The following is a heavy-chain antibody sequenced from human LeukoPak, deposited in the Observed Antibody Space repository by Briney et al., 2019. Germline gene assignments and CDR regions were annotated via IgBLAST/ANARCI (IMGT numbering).Heavy chain of an antibody. Sequence: PGGPLRLSCAASGFTFSSYSMNWVRQAPGKGLEWVSSISGSSSYIYYADSVKGRFTISRDNAKNSLYLQMNSLRAEDTAVYYCARIGSGITGSFDAFDIWGQGTMVTVSS. CDR2: ISGSSSYI. V-gene: IGHV3-21*01. J-gene: IGHJ3*02. D-gene: IGHD1-20*01. CDR3: ARIGSGITGSFDAFDI. CDR1: GFTFSSYS.